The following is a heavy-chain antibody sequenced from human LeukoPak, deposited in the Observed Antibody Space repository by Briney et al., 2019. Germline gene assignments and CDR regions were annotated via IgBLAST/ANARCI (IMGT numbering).Heavy chain of an antibody. CDR3: ARGPIVVVISSAFDI. CDR2: IYYSGST. CDR1: GGSISSGGYY. V-gene: IGHV4-31*03. D-gene: IGHD3-22*01. J-gene: IGHJ3*02. Sequence: SETLSLTCTVSGGSISSGGYYWSWIRQHPGKGLEWIGYIYYSGSTYYNPSLKSRVTISVDTSKNQFSLKLSSVTAADTAVYYCARGPIVVVISSAFDIWGQGTMVTVSS.